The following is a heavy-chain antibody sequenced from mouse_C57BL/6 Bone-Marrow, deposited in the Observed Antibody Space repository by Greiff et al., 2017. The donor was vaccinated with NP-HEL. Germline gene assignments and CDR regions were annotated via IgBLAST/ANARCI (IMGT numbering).Heavy chain of an antibody. J-gene: IGHJ3*01. CDR3: ARQGLLRYPWFAY. Sequence: VKLVESGAELVKPGASVKISCKASGYAFSSYWMNWVKQRPGKGLEWIGQIYPGDGDTNYNGKFKGKATLTADKSSSTAYMQLSSLTSEDSAVYFCARQGLLRYPWFAYWGQGTLVTVSA. D-gene: IGHD1-1*01. V-gene: IGHV1-80*01. CDR1: GYAFSSYW. CDR2: IYPGDGDT.